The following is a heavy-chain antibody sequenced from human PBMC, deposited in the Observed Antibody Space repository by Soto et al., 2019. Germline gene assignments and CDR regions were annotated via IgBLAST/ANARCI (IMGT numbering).Heavy chain of an antibody. Sequence: GGSLRLSCAASGFTFKIYALHLVRQAPGKGLEWVSVISFDGDKKYYADSVKGRFTISRDNFKNTLYLQMNNLKIEDAALYFCAREDDYGYRYFTYGLDVWCEGSQVTVSS. J-gene: IGHJ6*04. CDR3: AREDDYGYRYFTYGLDV. V-gene: IGHV3-30-3*01. CDR2: ISFDGDKK. D-gene: IGHD4-17*01. CDR1: GFTFKIYA.